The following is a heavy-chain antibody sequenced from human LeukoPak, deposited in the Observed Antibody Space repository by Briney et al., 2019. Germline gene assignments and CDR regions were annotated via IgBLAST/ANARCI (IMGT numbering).Heavy chain of an antibody. D-gene: IGHD2-21*02. V-gene: IGHV4-59*01. Sequence: KPSETLSLTCTVSGGSISSYYWSWIRQPPGKGLEWIGYIYYSGSTNYNPSLKGRVTISVDTSKNQFSLKLSSVTAADTAVYYCARSTCGGDCYLGYWGQGTLVTVSS. CDR3: ARSTCGGDCYLGY. CDR2: IYYSGST. J-gene: IGHJ4*02. CDR1: GGSISSYY.